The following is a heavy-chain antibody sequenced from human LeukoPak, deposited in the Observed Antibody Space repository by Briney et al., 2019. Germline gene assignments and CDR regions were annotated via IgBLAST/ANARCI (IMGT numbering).Heavy chain of an antibody. V-gene: IGHV4-4*02. CDR3: ARDYCTSTTCPNWFDP. CDR2: IYHSGST. Sequence: SGTLSLTCAVSGGSISSSYWWSWIRQPPGKGLEWIGEIYHSGSTNYNLSLKSRVIISVDKSKNQFSLKLNSVTAADTAVYYCARDYCTSTTCPNWFDPWGQGTLVTVSS. D-gene: IGHD2-2*01. J-gene: IGHJ5*02. CDR1: GGSISSSYW.